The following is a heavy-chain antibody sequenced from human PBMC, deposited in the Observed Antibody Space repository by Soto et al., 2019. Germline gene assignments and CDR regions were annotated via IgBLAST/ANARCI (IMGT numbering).Heavy chain of an antibody. CDR2: IYYSGST. V-gene: IGHV4-59*01. J-gene: IGHJ6*02. CDR3: ARGDPLLWFGEKVYYGMDV. D-gene: IGHD3-10*01. CDR1: GGSISSYY. Sequence: SETLSLTCTVSGGSISSYYWRWIRQPPGKGLEWIGYIYYSGSTNYNPSLKSRVTISVDTSKNQFSLKLSSVTAADTAVYYCARGDPLLWFGEKVYYGMDVWGQGTTVT.